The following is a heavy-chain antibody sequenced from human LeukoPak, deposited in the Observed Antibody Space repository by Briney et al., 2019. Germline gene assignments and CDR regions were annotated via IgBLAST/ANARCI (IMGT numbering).Heavy chain of an antibody. CDR2: IYPDDSDT. CDR3: ARGAYGSGSSYIYYGMDV. D-gene: IGHD3-10*01. J-gene: IGHJ6*02. V-gene: IGHV5-51*01. CDR1: GYSFGNRW. Sequence: GESLKISCEGSGYSFGNRWIGWVRQMPGKGLEWMGIIYPDDSDTIYKPSFEGQVTISADTSISTAYLQWSSLKASDTAMYYCARGAYGSGSSYIYYGMDVWGQGTTVTVSS.